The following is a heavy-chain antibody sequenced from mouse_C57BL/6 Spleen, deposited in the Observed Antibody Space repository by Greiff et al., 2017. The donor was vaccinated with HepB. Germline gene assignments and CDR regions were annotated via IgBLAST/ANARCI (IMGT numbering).Heavy chain of an antibody. CDR3: ARGEDYDYVSVAY. CDR2: INPNNGGT. J-gene: IGHJ3*01. CDR1: GYTFTDYN. V-gene: IGHV1-18*01. Sequence: EVKLVESGPELVKPGASVKIPCKASGYTFTDYNMDWVKQSHGKSLEWIGDINPNNGGTIYNQKFKGKATLTVDKSSSTAYMELRSLTSEDTAVYYCARGEDYDYVSVAYWGQGTLVTVSA. D-gene: IGHD2-4*01.